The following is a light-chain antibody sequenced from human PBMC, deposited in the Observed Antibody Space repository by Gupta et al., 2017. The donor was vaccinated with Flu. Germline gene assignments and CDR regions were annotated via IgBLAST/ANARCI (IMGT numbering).Light chain of an antibody. CDR2: DDD. CDR3: QVWDSSSGRV. J-gene: IGLJ3*02. CDR1: NIGGKS. Sequence: SSVLTQPPSVSFAPGQTASITCGGNNIGGKSVHWYLQKSGQAPVLVVHDDDDRPPGIPERFSGSKSGNTATLTLSRVEAGDEADYYCQVWDSSSGRVFGGGTKLTVL. V-gene: IGLV3-21*02.